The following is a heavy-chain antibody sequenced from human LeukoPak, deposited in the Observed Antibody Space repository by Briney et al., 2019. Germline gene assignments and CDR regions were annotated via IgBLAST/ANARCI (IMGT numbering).Heavy chain of an antibody. CDR2: IYYSGTT. CDR1: GGSIGSGNYY. V-gene: IGHV4-31*03. J-gene: IGHJ4*02. Sequence: SETLSLTCTVSGGSIGSGNYYWTWIRQHPGKGLEWIGSIYYSGTTYYNPSLRSRVIISLDTSKNQFSLKVSSVTAADTAVYYCARGSTYYYDSGGFGSLDYWGQGTLVTVSS. CDR3: ARGSTYYYDSGGFGSLDY. D-gene: IGHD3-22*01.